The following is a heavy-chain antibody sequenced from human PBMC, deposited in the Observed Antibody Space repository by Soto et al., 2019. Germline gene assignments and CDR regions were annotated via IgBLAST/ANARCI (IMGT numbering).Heavy chain of an antibody. CDR1: GGSISSGDYY. J-gene: IGHJ4*02. CDR2: IYYSGST. D-gene: IGHD4-17*01. CDR3: ARGGSRAETTPSFDY. Sequence: PSETLSLTCTVSGGSISSGDYYWSWIRQPPGKGLEWIGYIYYSGSTYYNPSLKSRVTISVDTSKNQFSLKLSSVTAADTAVYYCARGGSRAETTPSFDYWRQGTLVTVSS. V-gene: IGHV4-30-4*01.